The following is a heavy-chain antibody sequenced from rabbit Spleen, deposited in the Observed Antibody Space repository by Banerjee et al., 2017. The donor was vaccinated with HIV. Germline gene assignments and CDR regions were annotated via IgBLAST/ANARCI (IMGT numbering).Heavy chain of an antibody. D-gene: IGHD8-1*01. CDR1: GLDFSSNYW. J-gene: IGHJ6*01. CDR2: MNSGSRGSG. CDR3: ARDTGSSFSSYGMDL. Sequence: QEQLTETGGGLVQPGGTLTLTCKASGLDFSSNYWPCWVRQAPGKGLEWIACMNSGSRGSGFYASWAKGRFTITKTSSTTVTLQLSSLTAADTATFFCARDTGSSFSSYGMDLWGPGTLVTVS. V-gene: IGHV1S45*01.